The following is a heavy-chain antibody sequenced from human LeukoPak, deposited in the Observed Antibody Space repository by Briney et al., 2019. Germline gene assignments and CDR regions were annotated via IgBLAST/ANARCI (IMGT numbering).Heavy chain of an antibody. J-gene: IGHJ3*02. CDR2: IYYSGST. V-gene: IGHV4-31*03. D-gene: IGHD2-2*02. CDR1: GGSISSGGYY. CDR3: AAVVVPAAIWVAFDI. Sequence: SETLSLTCTVSGGSISSGGYYWSWIRQHPGKGLEWIGYIYYSGSTYYNPSLKSRVTISVDTSKNQFSLKLSSVTAADTAVYYCAAVVVPAAIWVAFDIWGQGTMVTVSS.